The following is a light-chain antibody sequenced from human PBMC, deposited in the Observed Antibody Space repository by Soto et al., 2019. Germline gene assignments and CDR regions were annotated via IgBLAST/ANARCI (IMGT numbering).Light chain of an antibody. Sequence: EIVITQFSATLAVSPRERGPLSFRARESVSRKLVWYQKKPGPAPRLLIHDASTRATGLPARFSGSWAGKEFLPTISSLESEDVAIYYRQQHNDRPTCGQGTRREI. CDR2: DAS. J-gene: IGKJ5*01. V-gene: IGKV3-15*01. CDR1: ESVSRK. CDR3: QQHNDRPT.